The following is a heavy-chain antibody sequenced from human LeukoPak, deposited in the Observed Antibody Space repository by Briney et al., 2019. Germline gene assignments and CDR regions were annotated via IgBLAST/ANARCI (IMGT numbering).Heavy chain of an antibody. J-gene: IGHJ4*02. D-gene: IGHD4-17*01. Sequence: GGSLTLSCTVSGFTFSRYWMQWIRQAPGQGLVWLSHINSDGSDSSYADSVRGRFTISRDNAKDTLYLQGNSLRAEDTAVYYCARDNYGLDYWGEGTLVIVSS. CDR3: ARDNYGLDY. CDR1: GFTFSRYW. CDR2: INSDGSDS. V-gene: IGHV3-74*01.